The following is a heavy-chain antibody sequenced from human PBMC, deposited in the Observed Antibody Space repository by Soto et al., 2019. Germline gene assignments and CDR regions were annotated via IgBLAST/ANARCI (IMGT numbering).Heavy chain of an antibody. J-gene: IGHJ4*02. CDR1: GFTFSSYA. Sequence: GGSLRLSCAASGFTFSSYAMSWVRQAPGKGLEWVSAISGSGGSTYYADSVKGRFTISRDNSKNTLYLQMNSLRAEDTAVYYCAKVRDIVVVPAATNIDYWGQGTLVTVSS. D-gene: IGHD2-2*01. CDR3: AKVRDIVVVPAATNIDY. CDR2: ISGSGGST. V-gene: IGHV3-23*01.